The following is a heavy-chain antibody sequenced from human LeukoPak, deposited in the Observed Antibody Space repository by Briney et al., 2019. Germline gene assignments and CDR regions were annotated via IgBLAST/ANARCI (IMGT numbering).Heavy chain of an antibody. V-gene: IGHV3-20*04. D-gene: IGHD6-13*01. CDR2: INWNGGST. CDR1: GFTFDDYG. J-gene: IGHJ4*02. CDR3: ARSTQDSAAAGTCFDY. Sequence: PGGSLRLSCAASGFTFDDYGMSWVRQAPGKGLEWVSGINWNGGSTGYADSVKGRFTISRDNAKNSLYLQMNSLRAEDTAVYYCARSTQDSAAAGTCFDYWGQGTLVTVSS.